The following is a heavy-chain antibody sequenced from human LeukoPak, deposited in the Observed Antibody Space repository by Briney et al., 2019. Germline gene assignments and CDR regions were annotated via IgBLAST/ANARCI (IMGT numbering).Heavy chain of an antibody. CDR1: GYTFTGYY. V-gene: IGHV1-2*06. CDR3: ARAGYYYDSSGYYMDY. D-gene: IGHD3-22*01. CDR2: INPNGGGT. Sequence: ASVKVSCKASGYTFTGYYMHWVRQAPGQGLEWMGRINPNGGGTNYAQKFQGRVTMTRDTSISTAYMELSRLRSDDTAVYYCARAGYYYDSSGYYMDYWGQGTLVTVSS. J-gene: IGHJ4*02.